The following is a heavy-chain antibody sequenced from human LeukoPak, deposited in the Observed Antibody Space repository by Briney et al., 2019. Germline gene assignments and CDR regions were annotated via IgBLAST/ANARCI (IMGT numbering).Heavy chain of an antibody. J-gene: IGHJ6*02. CDR2: IYYSGST. D-gene: IGHD3-3*01. CDR3: ARHLGGYYDFWSGYPPVGYYYGMDV. Sequence: SKTLSLTCTVSGGSISSSSYYRGWIRQPPGKGLEWIGSIYYSGSTYYNPSLKSRVTISVDTSKNQFSLKLSSVTAADTAVYYCARHLGGYYDFWSGYPPVGYYYGMDVWGQGTTVTVSS. V-gene: IGHV4-39*01. CDR1: GGSISSSSYY.